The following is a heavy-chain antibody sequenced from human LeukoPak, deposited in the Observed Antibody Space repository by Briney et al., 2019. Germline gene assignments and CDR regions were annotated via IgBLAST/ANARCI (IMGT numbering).Heavy chain of an antibody. CDR3: ARQFFCSSTSCLLGFDY. J-gene: IGHJ4*02. D-gene: IGHD2-2*01. CDR1: GYSFTSYW. V-gene: IGHV5-51*01. CDR2: IYPGDSDT. Sequence: PGESLKISCKGSGYSFTSYWIGWVRQMPGKGLEWMGTIYPGDSDTRYSPSFQGQVTISADKSISTAYLQWSSLKASDTAMYYCARQFFCSSTSCLLGFDYWGQGTLVTVSS.